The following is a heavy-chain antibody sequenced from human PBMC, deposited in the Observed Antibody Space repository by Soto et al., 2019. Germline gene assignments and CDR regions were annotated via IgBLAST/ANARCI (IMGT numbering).Heavy chain of an antibody. J-gene: IGHJ4*02. D-gene: IGHD3-16*02. CDR1: GFTFSDYS. V-gene: IGHV3-48*01. CDR3: ARDKMGELSIADY. Sequence: EVQLVESGGGLVQPGGSLGLSCTASGFTFSDYSMDWVRQTPGKGLEWLSYISESSDTIYYADSVKGRFTISRDNAKNSLFLQMSSLRGEDTAVYYCARDKMGELSIADYWGQGTPVTVSS. CDR2: ISESSDTI.